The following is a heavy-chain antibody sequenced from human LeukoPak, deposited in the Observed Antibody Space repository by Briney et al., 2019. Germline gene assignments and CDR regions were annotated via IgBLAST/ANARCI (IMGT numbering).Heavy chain of an antibody. V-gene: IGHV3-21*01. CDR1: GFTFSSYG. J-gene: IGHJ2*01. D-gene: IGHD6-19*01. CDR2: IGFRNSYI. CDR3: ARGLGAAVAGTDWYFDL. Sequence: KPGGSLRLSCAASGFTFSSYGMNWVRQAPGKGLEWVSSIGFRNSYIYYADSVKGRFTISRDNAKNSLYLQMDSLRAEDTAGYYCARGLGAAVAGTDWYFDLWGRGTLVTVSS.